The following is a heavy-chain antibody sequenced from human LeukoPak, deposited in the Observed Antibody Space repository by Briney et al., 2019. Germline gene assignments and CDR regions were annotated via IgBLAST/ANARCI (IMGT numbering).Heavy chain of an antibody. CDR2: INHSGST. CDR3: ARGYYGSGSHCCHMDV. J-gene: IGHJ6*03. D-gene: IGHD3-10*01. V-gene: IGHV4-34*01. Sequence: SETLSLTCAVYVGSFSGYYWSWIRQPPGKGLEWIGEINHSGSTNYDSSLKSRVTISVDTSKNQFSLKLSSVTAADTAVYYCARGYYGSGSHCCHMDVWGKGTTITVS. CDR1: VGSFSGYY.